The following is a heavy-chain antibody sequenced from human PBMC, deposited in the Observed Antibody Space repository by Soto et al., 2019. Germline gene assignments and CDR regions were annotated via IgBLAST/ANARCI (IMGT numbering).Heavy chain of an antibody. V-gene: IGHV4-30-4*01. D-gene: IGHD3-22*01. CDR2: IYYTGST. J-gene: IGHJ4*02. CDR1: GGSIISDDSY. Sequence: PSETLSLTCTVSGGSIISDDSYWIWIRQPPGKGLEWIGYIYYTGSTYYNPSLKSRVTISADTSKNQFSLNLNSVTAADTAVYYCARVRYSDNSGVDYWGQGTLVTVSS. CDR3: ARVRYSDNSGVDY.